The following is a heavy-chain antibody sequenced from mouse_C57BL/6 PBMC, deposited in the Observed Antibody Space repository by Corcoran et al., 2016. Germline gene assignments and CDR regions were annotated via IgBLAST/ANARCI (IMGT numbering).Heavy chain of an antibody. V-gene: IGHV8-12*01. CDR2: IYWDDDK. CDR3: ARSYGYDWYFDV. D-gene: IGHD2-2*01. J-gene: IGHJ1*03. Sequence: QVTLKESGPGILQSSQTLSLTCSFSGFSLSTSGMGVSWIRQPSGKGLEWLAHIYWDDDKRYNPSLKSRLTISKETSRNQVFLKITSVDTADTATYYCARSYGYDWYFDVWGTGTTVTVSS. CDR1: GFSLSTSGMG.